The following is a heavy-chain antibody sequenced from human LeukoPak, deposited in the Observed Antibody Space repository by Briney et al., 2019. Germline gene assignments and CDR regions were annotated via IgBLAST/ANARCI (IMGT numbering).Heavy chain of an antibody. D-gene: IGHD4-23*01. CDR2: IIPIFGTA. J-gene: IGHJ4*02. CDR1: GGTFSSYA. Sequence: ASVKVSCKASGGTFSSYAISWVRQAPGQGLEWMGGIIPIFGTANYAQKFQGRVTITADESTSTAYMELSSLRSEDTAVCYCARGVYGGNSPPDYWGQGTLVTVSS. V-gene: IGHV1-69*13. CDR3: ARGVYGGNSPPDY.